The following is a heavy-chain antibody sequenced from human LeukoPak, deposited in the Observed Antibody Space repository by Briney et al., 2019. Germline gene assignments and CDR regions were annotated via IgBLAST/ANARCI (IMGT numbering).Heavy chain of an antibody. CDR1: GFTFSSYA. CDR2: ISYDGSNK. J-gene: IGHJ4*02. D-gene: IGHD1-26*01. V-gene: IGHV3-30*04. CDR3: ARGVGATTDDFDY. Sequence: GRSLRLSCAASGFTFSSYAMHWVRQAPGKGPEWVAVISYDGSNKYYADSVKGRFTISRDNSKNTLYLQMNSLRAEDTAVYYCARGVGATTDDFDYWGQGTLVTVSS.